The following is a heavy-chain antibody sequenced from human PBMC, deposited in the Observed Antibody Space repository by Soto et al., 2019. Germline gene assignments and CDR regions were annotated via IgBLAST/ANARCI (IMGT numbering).Heavy chain of an antibody. Sequence: GGSLRLSCAASGFTFSSYAMHWVRQAPGKGLEWVAVISYDGSNKYYADSVKGRFTVSRDNSKNTLYLQMNSLRAEDTAVYYCARAPNYDFWSGYPPTPSFDYWGQGTLVTVSS. CDR3: ARAPNYDFWSGYPPTPSFDY. V-gene: IGHV3-30-3*01. CDR1: GFTFSSYA. D-gene: IGHD3-3*01. J-gene: IGHJ4*02. CDR2: ISYDGSNK.